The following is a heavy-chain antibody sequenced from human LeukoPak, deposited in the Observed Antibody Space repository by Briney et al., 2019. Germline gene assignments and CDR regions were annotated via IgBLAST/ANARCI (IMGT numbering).Heavy chain of an antibody. CDR1: GFTFSSYG. V-gene: IGHV3-23*01. Sequence: GGTLRLSCAASGFTFSSYGMNWVRQAPGKGLEWVPTIRNSGSSTSYADSVEGRFTISRDNSKNTLYLQLNSLRADDTALYYCAKQSHDYGGYMDFWGQGTLVTVSS. J-gene: IGHJ4*02. CDR2: IRNSGSST. CDR3: AKQSHDYGGYMDF. D-gene: IGHD4-17*01.